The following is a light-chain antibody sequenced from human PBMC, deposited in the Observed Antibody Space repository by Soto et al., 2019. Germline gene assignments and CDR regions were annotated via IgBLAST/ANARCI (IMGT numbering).Light chain of an antibody. CDR1: QSVGNH. V-gene: IGKV3-11*01. Sequence: EIVLTQSPATLSFSLGERATLSCRASQSVGNHLAWYQQKPGQAPRLLIYDASNRATGIPARFSGGGSGTDFTLTISSLEPEDFEIYYCQQRDSWPPFTFGPGTKVDIK. J-gene: IGKJ3*01. CDR3: QQRDSWPPFT. CDR2: DAS.